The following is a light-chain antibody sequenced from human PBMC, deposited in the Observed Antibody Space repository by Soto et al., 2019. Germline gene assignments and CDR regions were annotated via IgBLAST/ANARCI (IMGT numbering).Light chain of an antibody. J-gene: IGKJ4*01. CDR2: AAS. CDR1: EGISNY. V-gene: IGKV1-27*01. Sequence: DIQMTQSPSSLSASIGDRVTITCRASEGISNYLAWFQQKPGKVPKLLIYAASTLQSGVPSRFSASGSGTDFTLTISSLQPDDVATYYCQKYNSGGPLTFGGGTKVEIK. CDR3: QKYNSGGPLT.